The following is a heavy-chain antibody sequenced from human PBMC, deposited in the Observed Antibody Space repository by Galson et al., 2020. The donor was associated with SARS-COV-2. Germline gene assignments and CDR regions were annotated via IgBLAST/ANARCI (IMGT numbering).Heavy chain of an antibody. J-gene: IGHJ4*02. CDR1: GASIRSYY. CDR2: IYHSGTS. V-gene: IGHV4-59*08. Sequence: ETSETLSLTCIVSGASIRSYYWNWIRQSPGKGLEWIGYIYHSGTSDYNPSLKSRVTISLDTSKNQFSLKLTSVTAADTAVYYCASQSEGFGYWGQGTRVTVSS. CDR3: ASQSEGFGY.